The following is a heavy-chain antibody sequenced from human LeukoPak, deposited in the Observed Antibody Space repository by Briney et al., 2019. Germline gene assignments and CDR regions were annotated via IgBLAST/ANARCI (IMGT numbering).Heavy chain of an antibody. D-gene: IGHD6-19*01. J-gene: IGHJ4*02. V-gene: IGHV3-23*01. Sequence: GGSPRLSCAASGFTFSSYAMYWVRQAPGKGLEWFSASGHGGDTYYADSVKGRFTISRDSSKNTLYLQMNSLRAEDTAVYYCAKGPPQYYFDYWGQGTLVTVSS. CDR3: AKGPPQYYFDY. CDR2: SGHGGDT. CDR1: GFTFSSYA.